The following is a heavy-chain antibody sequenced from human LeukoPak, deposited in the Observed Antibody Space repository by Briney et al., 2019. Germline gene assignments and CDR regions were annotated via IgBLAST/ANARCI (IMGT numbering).Heavy chain of an antibody. J-gene: IGHJ5*02. V-gene: IGHV3-30*02. Sequence: GGSLRLSCAASGFTFSTYGMQWVRQAPGKGLEWLSFIWFDGSSKHYADSVKGRFIISRDNSKSTLYLEMNSLRPEDTGVHYCAKDLPPTIMIAWGQGTLVTVSS. D-gene: IGHD2-2*02. CDR3: AKDLPPTIMIA. CDR2: IWFDGSSK. CDR1: GFTFSTYG.